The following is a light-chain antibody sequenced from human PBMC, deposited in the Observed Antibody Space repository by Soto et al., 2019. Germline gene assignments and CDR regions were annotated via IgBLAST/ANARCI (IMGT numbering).Light chain of an antibody. J-gene: IGKJ1*01. CDR2: GTS. CDR1: QSLSVSY. CDR3: HPFGASPPT. V-gene: IGKV3-20*01. Sequence: EIVLTQSPGTLSLSPGDRATLSCRASQSLSVSYIAWYQQRPGQAPRLLIYGTSTWATGIPDRFSGSGSGTDFTLAISRLEPEDFAVYYCHPFGASPPTFGQGTTVEI.